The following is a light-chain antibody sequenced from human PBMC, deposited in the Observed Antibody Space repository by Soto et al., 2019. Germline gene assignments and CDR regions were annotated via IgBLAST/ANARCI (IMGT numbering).Light chain of an antibody. J-gene: IGKJ5*01. V-gene: IGKV1-9*01. CDR2: AAS. CDR3: QQLKNYSPIT. CDR1: QGISTY. Sequence: IQLTQSTSSLSASVGDRVTITCRASQGISTYLAWYQQKPGKAPKVLIYAASTLQSGVPSRFSGSGSGTEFTLTISSLQPEDFATYYCQQLKNYSPITFGQGTRPEI.